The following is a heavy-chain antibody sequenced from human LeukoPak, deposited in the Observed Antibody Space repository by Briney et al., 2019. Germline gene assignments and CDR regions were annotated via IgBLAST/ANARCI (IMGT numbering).Heavy chain of an antibody. Sequence: PRRSLRLSCAVSGYTFSSHGMNWVRQAPGKGLEWVAAIWYDGSDKYYADSVKGRFTISRDNSKNMLYLQMDSLRAEDTALYYCARLWGSVSGYFDYWGQGTLVTVSS. D-gene: IGHD2-21*01. J-gene: IGHJ4*02. CDR3: ARLWGSVSGYFDY. V-gene: IGHV3-33*01. CDR2: IWYDGSDK. CDR1: GYTFSSHG.